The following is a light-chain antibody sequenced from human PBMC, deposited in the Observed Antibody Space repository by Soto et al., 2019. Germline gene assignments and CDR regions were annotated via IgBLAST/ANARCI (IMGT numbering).Light chain of an antibody. CDR3: QQLSTYPLT. Sequence: IQLTQSPSSLPASVGHRVTIPCRASQGISSYLAWYQQKPGKAPKLLIYAASTMQSGVPARFSGSGSGTDFTLTISSLQPEDVATYYCQQLSTYPLTFGGGTKVDI. V-gene: IGKV1-9*01. CDR1: QGISSY. CDR2: AAS. J-gene: IGKJ4*01.